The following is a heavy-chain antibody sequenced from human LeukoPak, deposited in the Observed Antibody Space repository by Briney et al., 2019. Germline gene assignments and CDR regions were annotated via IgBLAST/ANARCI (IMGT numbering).Heavy chain of an antibody. CDR2: IWYDGSNK. D-gene: IGHD6-19*01. CDR1: GFTFSSYG. J-gene: IGHJ5*01. V-gene: IGHV3-33*01. CDR3: ARDAIAVAGTSWFDS. Sequence: PGRSLRLSCAASGFTFSSYGMHWVRQAPGKGLEWVAVIWYDGSNKYYADSVKGRFTISRDNSKNTLYLQMNSLRAEDTAVYYCARDAIAVAGTSWFDSWGQGTLVTVSS.